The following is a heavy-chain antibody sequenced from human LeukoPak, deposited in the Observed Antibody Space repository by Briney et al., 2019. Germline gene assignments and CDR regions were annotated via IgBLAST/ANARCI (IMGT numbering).Heavy chain of an antibody. CDR1: VALTVVI. Sequence: SETLSLTCTIPGVALTVVIWRSCSQPPGKGLEWMAHINYSGSTNHNPPLKSRVTISIHTSKNQFSLKLSSATAADTAVYYWPRRRSHRSARYFLDYWGQGSLVTVSS. CDR3: PRRRSHRSARYFLDY. D-gene: IGHD6-19*01. V-gene: IGHV4-59*08. CDR2: INYSGST. J-gene: IGHJ4*02.